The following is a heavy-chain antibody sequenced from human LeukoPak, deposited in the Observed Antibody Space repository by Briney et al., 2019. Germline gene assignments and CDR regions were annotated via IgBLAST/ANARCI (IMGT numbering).Heavy chain of an antibody. J-gene: IGHJ4*02. Sequence: SETLSLTCTVSGGSISSGDYYRGWIRQPPGKGLEWIGYIYYSGSTYYNPSLKSRVTISVDTSKNQFSLKLSSVTAADTAVYYCARVFMGIDYWGQGTLVTVSS. D-gene: IGHD7-27*01. CDR2: IYYSGST. CDR1: GGSISSGDYY. CDR3: ARVFMGIDY. V-gene: IGHV4-30-4*08.